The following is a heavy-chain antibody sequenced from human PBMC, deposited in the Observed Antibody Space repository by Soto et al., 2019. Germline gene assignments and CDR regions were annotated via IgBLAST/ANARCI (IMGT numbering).Heavy chain of an antibody. Sequence: QVQLVQSGAEVKKPGSSVKVSCKASGGTSASYTISWVGRPPGQGLEWMGRIIPILGIANYAQKFKGRVKITADKSTSTAYMELSSLRSEDTAVYYCARDRELGTYFDYWGQGTLVTVSS. D-gene: IGHD7-27*01. CDR1: GGTSASYT. CDR2: IIPILGIA. J-gene: IGHJ4*02. V-gene: IGHV1-69*08. CDR3: ARDRELGTYFDY.